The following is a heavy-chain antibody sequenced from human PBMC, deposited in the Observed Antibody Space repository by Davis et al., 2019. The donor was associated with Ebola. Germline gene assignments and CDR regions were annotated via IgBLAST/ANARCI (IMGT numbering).Heavy chain of an antibody. D-gene: IGHD3-9*01. CDR2: IYYSGST. CDR3: ARGGHYDILTGYLTPNNWFDP. V-gene: IGHV4-59*01. Sequence: PSETLSLTCTVSGGSISSYYRSWIRQPPGKGLEWIGSIYYSGSTNYNPSLKSRVTISVDTSKNQFSLKLSSVTTADTAVYYCARGGHYDILTGYLTPNNWFDPWGQGTLVTVSS. J-gene: IGHJ5*02. CDR1: GGSISSYY.